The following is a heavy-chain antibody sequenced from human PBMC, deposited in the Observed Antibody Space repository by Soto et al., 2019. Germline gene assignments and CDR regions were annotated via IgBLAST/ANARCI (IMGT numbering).Heavy chain of an antibody. D-gene: IGHD6-13*01. CDR1: GFIFSNYA. CDR3: AKGLGGSSWSGLFDY. CDR2: INTSGGST. V-gene: IGHV3-23*01. J-gene: IGHJ4*02. Sequence: EVHLLESGGGLVQPGGSLTLSCAASGFIFSNYAISWVRQAPGKGLEWVSIINTSGGSTYYADSVKGRFTISRDNSKNILYLQMNSLRAEDTAVYYGAKGLGGSSWSGLFDYWGQGTLVTVSS.